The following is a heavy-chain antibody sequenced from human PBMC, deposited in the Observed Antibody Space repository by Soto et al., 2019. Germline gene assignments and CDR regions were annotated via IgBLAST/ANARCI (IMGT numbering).Heavy chain of an antibody. CDR2: MNPNSGNT. CDR1: GYTFTSYD. J-gene: IGHJ6*02. D-gene: IGHD3-10*01. V-gene: IGHV1-8*01. Sequence: QVQLVQSGAEVKKPGASVKVSCKASGYTFTSYDINWVRQATGQGLEWMGWMNPNSGNTGYAQKFQGRVTMTRNTSRSTAYMELSSLRSEDTAVYYCARVPRGVIPYGMDVWGQGTTVTVSS. CDR3: ARVPRGVIPYGMDV.